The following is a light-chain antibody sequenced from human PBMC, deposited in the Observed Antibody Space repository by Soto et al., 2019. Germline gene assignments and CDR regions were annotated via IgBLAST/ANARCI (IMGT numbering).Light chain of an antibody. V-gene: IGKV3-11*01. Sequence: EIVLTQSPANLSLSPGERATLSCRASQSVSSYLSWDQQKPGQAPRLLIYDASTRATGIPARFSGSGSGTDFTLTISSLEPEDFAVYYCQQRSNWPPITFGQGTRLEIK. CDR2: DAS. CDR1: QSVSSY. CDR3: QQRSNWPPIT. J-gene: IGKJ5*01.